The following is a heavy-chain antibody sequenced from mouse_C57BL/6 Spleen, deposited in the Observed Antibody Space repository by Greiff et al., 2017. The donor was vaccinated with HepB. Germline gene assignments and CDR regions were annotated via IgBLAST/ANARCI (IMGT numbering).Heavy chain of an antibody. V-gene: IGHV14-1*01. J-gene: IGHJ3*01. D-gene: IGHD1-1*01. CDR3: TPYYYGSSWFAY. Sequence: VQLKQSGAELVRPGASVKLSCTASGFNIKDYYMHWVKQRPEQGLEWIGRIDPEDGDTEYAPKFQGKATMTADTYSNTAYLQLSSLTSEDTAVYYCTPYYYGSSWFAYWGQGTLVTVSA. CDR2: IDPEDGDT. CDR1: GFNIKDYY.